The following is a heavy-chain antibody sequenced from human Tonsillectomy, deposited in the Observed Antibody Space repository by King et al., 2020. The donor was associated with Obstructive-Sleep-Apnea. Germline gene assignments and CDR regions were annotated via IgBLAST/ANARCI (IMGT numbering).Heavy chain of an antibody. CDR3: AKDRAGGVPDAFDI. Sequence: QLVQSGGGLVQPGRSLRLSCAASGFSFDDYAMHWVRQGPGKGLEWVSGINWNSAYIDYADSVKGRFTISRDNAKNSLYLQMNSLRAEDTALYYCAKDRAGGVPDAFDIWGQGTMVTVSS. V-gene: IGHV3-9*01. J-gene: IGHJ3*02. D-gene: IGHD3-16*01. CDR1: GFSFDDYA. CDR2: INWNSAYI.